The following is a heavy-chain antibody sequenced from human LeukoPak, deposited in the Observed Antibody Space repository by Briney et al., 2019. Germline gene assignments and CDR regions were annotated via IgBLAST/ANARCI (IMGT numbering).Heavy chain of an antibody. CDR2: IKPSGGST. V-gene: IGHV1-46*01. CDR1: GYTFTTYY. Sequence: ASVKVSCKASGYTFTTYYIHWVRQAPGQGLEWMGIIKPSGGSTSYAQKFQGRVTMTRDTSTSTVCMEVSSLRSEDTAVYYCARVNGQQLAIDYWGQGTLVTVSS. CDR3: ARVNGQQLAIDY. D-gene: IGHD6-13*01. J-gene: IGHJ4*02.